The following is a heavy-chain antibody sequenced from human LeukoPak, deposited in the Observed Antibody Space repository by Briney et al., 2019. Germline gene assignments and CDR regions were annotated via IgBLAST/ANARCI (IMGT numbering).Heavy chain of an antibody. CDR3: ARAEIAAAGTDWFDP. D-gene: IGHD6-13*01. CDR1: GGSISSGSYY. V-gene: IGHV4-61*02. Sequence: SQTLSLTCSASGGSISSGSYYWTWIRQPAGKGLEWIGRIYTSGSTNYNPSLKSRVTISVDTSKNQFSLKLSSVTAADTAVYYCARAEIAAAGTDWFDPWGQGTLVTVSS. CDR2: IYTSGST. J-gene: IGHJ5*02.